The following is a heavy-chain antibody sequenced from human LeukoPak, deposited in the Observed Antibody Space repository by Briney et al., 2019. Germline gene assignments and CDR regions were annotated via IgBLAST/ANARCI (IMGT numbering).Heavy chain of an antibody. D-gene: IGHD2/OR15-2a*01. CDR3: ARDRCTSTTCYLFDY. V-gene: IGHV3-30*04. CDR1: GFTFSTSA. Sequence: GGSLRLSCAASGFTFSTSAKHWVRQAPGKGLEWVAVISSNGSDTNYADSVKGRFTISRDNSKNTLYLEMNSLRSEDTAVYYCARDRCTSTTCYLFDYWGQGTLVIVSS. CDR2: ISSNGSDT. J-gene: IGHJ4*02.